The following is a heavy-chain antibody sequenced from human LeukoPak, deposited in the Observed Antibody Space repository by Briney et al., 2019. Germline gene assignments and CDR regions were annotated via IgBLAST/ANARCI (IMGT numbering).Heavy chain of an antibody. D-gene: IGHD1-26*01. V-gene: IGHV3-23*01. CDR1: RFTLNRYS. J-gene: IGHJ6*03. CDR2: ISSSGGGT. Sequence: PGGSLGLSCAASRFTLNRYSISWVRQAPGKGLQWVSSISSSGGGTHYASSVRGHFTISRDNSKDTVFLKMNGLRVEDTAIYYCAKWDENFYYMDVWGQGTTVTVSS. CDR3: AKWDENFYYMDV.